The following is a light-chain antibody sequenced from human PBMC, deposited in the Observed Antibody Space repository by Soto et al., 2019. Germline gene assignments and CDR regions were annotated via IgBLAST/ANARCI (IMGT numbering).Light chain of an antibody. CDR3: QNYNSYSEE. Sequence: DIQMTHSPSTLSASVLDRVTITFRSSQSISSWLALYQQKPGKAPKLLIYDASSLESGVPSRFSGSGSGTEITLTISSLQPDDFATYYCQNYNSYSEEFGQGTKVDIK. CDR2: DAS. V-gene: IGKV1-5*01. CDR1: QSISSW. J-gene: IGKJ1*01.